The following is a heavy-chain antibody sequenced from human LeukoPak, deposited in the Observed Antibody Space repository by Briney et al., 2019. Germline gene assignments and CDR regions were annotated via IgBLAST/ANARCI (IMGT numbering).Heavy chain of an antibody. Sequence: GGSLRLSCVASGFAFTSYAMTWVRQAPGKGLEWVSGIRISGGDTYYTDSVKGRFTISRDNSKNTLYLQMNSLRAEDTAVYYCAKGLMSYYYYAMDVWGQGTTATVSS. CDR1: GFAFTSYA. CDR3: AKGLMSYYYYAMDV. J-gene: IGHJ6*02. V-gene: IGHV3-23*01. CDR2: IRISGGDT.